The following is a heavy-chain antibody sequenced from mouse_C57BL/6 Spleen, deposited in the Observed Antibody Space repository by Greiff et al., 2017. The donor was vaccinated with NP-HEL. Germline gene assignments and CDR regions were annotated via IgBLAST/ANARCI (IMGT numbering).Heavy chain of an antibody. CDR1: GFTFSDYG. CDR2: ISSGSSTI. Sequence: EVQGVESGGGLVKPGGSLKLSCAASGFTFSDYGMHWVRQAPEKGLEWVAYISSGSSTIYYADTVKGRITISRDNAKNTLFLQMTSLRSEDTAMYYCARGIYYYGSSSLYYAMDYWGQGTSVTVSS. CDR3: ARGIYYYGSSSLYYAMDY. V-gene: IGHV5-17*01. J-gene: IGHJ4*01. D-gene: IGHD1-1*01.